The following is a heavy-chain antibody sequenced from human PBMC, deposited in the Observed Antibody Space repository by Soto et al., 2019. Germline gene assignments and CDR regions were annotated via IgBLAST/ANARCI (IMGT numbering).Heavy chain of an antibody. Sequence: EVQVAESGGGLVQPGRSLRLSCAASGFTFHNFAMHWVRQVPGKGLEWVSGIAWDGGSRGYAGSVKGRFTISRDNAKNSLSVQKRSLRDEDTAMYYCAKEGAVSMGYFDPWGQGTLVIVSS. CDR1: GFTFHNFA. D-gene: IGHD6-19*01. J-gene: IGHJ4*02. V-gene: IGHV3-9*01. CDR3: AKEGAVSMGYFDP. CDR2: IAWDGGSR.